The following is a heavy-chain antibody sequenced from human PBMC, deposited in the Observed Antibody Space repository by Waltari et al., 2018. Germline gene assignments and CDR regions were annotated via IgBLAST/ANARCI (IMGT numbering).Heavy chain of an antibody. CDR3: ARERKLELRVGWFDP. J-gene: IGHJ5*02. CDR1: GGSISSSSYY. Sequence: QLQLQESGPGLVKPSETLSLTCTVSGGSISSSSYYWGWIRQPPGKGLEWIGSIYYSGSTYYNPSLKIRVTISVDTSKNQFSLKLSSVTAADTAVYYCARERKLELRVGWFDPWGQGTLVTVSS. V-gene: IGHV4-39*07. D-gene: IGHD1-7*01. CDR2: IYYSGST.